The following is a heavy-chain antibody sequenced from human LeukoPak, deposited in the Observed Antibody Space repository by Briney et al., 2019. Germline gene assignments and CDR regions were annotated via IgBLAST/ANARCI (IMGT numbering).Heavy chain of an antibody. CDR2: IYHSGST. V-gene: IGHV4-38-2*02. D-gene: IGHD2-21*02. CDR3: ARIPLRRYCGGDCYHDY. Sequence: SGTLSLTCTVSGYSISSGYYWGWIRQPPGKGLEWIGSIYHSGSTYYNPSLKSRVTISVDTSKNQFSLKLSSVTAADTAVYYCARIPLRRYCGGDCYHDYWGQGTLVTVSS. J-gene: IGHJ4*02. CDR1: GYSISSGYY.